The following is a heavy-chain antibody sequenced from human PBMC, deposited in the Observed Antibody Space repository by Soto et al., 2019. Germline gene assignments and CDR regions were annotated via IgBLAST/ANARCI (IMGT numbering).Heavy chain of an antibody. V-gene: IGHV1-18*04. CDR1: GYTFTTYG. J-gene: IGHJ6*02. Sequence: RASVKVSCKASGYTFTTYGINWVRQAPGQGLEWMGWVSPYNGDTSYAQKVQGRVTMTTDTSTRTAYLELRSLRSDDTAVYYCAREVGHMGVWGQGTTVTVSS. D-gene: IGHD2-2*01. CDR2: VSPYNGDT. CDR3: AREVGHMGV.